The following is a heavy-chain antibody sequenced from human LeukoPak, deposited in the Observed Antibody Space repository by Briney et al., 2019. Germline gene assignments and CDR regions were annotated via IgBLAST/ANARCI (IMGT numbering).Heavy chain of an antibody. Sequence: SETLSLTCTVSGGSISSYYWSWIRQPPGKGLEWIGYIYYSGSTNYNPSLKSRVTISVDTSKNQFSLKLSSVTAADTAVYYCARGYGGITYNFDYWGQGTLVTVSS. J-gene: IGHJ4*02. CDR3: ARGYGGITYNFDY. CDR2: IYYSGST. V-gene: IGHV4-59*01. D-gene: IGHD4-23*01. CDR1: GGSISSYY.